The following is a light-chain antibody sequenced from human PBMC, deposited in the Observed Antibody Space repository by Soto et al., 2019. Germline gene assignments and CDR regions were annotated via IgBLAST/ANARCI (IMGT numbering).Light chain of an antibody. Sequence: QSALTQPASVSGSPGPSITISCTGTSSDVGGYNYVSWYQHHPGKAPKLIIYDVSNRPSGVSIRFSGSKSDNTASLTISGLQPEDEADYHCSSYTTSNTRQIVFGTGTKLTVL. CDR2: DVS. V-gene: IGLV2-14*03. CDR3: SSYTTSNTRQIV. J-gene: IGLJ1*01. CDR1: SSDVGGYNY.